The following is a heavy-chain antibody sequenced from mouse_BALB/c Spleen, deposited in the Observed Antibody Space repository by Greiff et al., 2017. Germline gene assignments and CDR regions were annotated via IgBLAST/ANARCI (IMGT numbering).Heavy chain of an antibody. CDR3: ARESLISDV. Sequence: EVQLVESGGGLVQPGGSLRLSCATSGFTFTDYYMSWVRQPPGKALEWLGFIRNKANGYTTEYSASVKGRFTISRDNSQSILYLQMNTLRAEDSATYYCARESLISDVWGAGTTVTVSS. CDR2: IRNKANGYTT. D-gene: IGHD1-1*01. J-gene: IGHJ1*01. V-gene: IGHV7-3*02. CDR1: GFTFTDYY.